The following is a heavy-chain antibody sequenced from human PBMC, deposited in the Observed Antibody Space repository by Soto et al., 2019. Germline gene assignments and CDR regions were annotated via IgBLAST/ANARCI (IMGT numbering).Heavy chain of an antibody. Sequence: SVKVSCKASGDTDTNYVISWVRQAPGQGLEWMGGIFPKFGTTYSAQKLQDRLTITADESTSTVYMQMNSLRAGDTALYYCAKFREYYQGSGSRTYYFYGMDVWGQGTTVTVSS. CDR1: GDTDTNYV. CDR2: IFPKFGTT. J-gene: IGHJ6*02. D-gene: IGHD3-10*01. CDR3: AKFREYYQGSGSRTYYFYGMDV. V-gene: IGHV1-69*13.